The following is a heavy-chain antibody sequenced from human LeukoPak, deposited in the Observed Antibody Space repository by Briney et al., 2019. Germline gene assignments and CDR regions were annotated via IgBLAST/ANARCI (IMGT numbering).Heavy chain of an antibody. V-gene: IGHV1-2*02. CDR1: VYTFTDYY. J-gene: IGHJ4*02. CDR2: INPNSGGT. Sequence: ASVKVSCKASVYTFTDYYMHWVRQAPGQGLEWMGWINPNSGGTNYAQKFQGRVTMTRVTSISTAYMELSRLTSDDTAVYYCASVYSGYDLSQLDYWGQGTLVTVSS. D-gene: IGHD5-12*01. CDR3: ASVYSGYDLSQLDY.